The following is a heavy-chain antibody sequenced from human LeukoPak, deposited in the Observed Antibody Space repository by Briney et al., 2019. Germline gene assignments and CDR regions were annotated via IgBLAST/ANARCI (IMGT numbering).Heavy chain of an antibody. D-gene: IGHD6-13*01. CDR1: GFTFSDYY. V-gene: IGHV3-11*06. CDR3: ARDHSSSWYAAGAFDI. Sequence: GSLRLSCAASGFTFSDYYMSRIRQASGKGLEWVSYISSSSSYTNYADSVRGRFTISRDNAKNSLYLQMNSLRAEDTAVYYCARDHSSSWYAAGAFDIWGQGTMVTVSS. J-gene: IGHJ3*02. CDR2: ISSSSSYT.